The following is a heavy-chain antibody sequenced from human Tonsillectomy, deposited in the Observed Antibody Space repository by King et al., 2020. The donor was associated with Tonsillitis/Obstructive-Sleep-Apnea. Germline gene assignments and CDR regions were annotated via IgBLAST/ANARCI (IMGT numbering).Heavy chain of an antibody. D-gene: IGHD2-2*01. Sequence: VQLVESGAEVKKPGASVKVSCKASGYTFTGYYMHWVRQAPGQGLEWMGWINPNSGGTNYAQKFQGRVTMTRDTSISTAYMELSRLRSDDTAVYYCARDQYCSSTSCYFYYYYYGMDVWGQGTTVTVSS. V-gene: IGHV1-2*02. J-gene: IGHJ6*02. CDR3: ARDQYCSSTSCYFYYYYYGMDV. CDR2: INPNSGGT. CDR1: GYTFTGYY.